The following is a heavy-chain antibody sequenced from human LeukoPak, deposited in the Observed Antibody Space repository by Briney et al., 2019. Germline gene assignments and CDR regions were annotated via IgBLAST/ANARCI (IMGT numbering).Heavy chain of an antibody. J-gene: IGHJ4*02. V-gene: IGHV3-48*04. CDR2: ISSSSSTI. CDR1: GFTFSSYS. D-gene: IGHD3-10*01. CDR3: ARDYGSGSYINPLGY. Sequence: GGSLRLSCAASGFTFSSYSMNWVRQAPGKGLEWVSYISSSSSTIYYADSVKGRFAISRDNAKNSLYLQMNSLRAEDTAVYYCARDYGSGSYINPLGYWGQGTLVTVSS.